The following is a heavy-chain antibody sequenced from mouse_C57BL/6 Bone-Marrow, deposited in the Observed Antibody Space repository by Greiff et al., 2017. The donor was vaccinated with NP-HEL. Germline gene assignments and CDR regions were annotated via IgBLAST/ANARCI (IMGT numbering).Heavy chain of an antibody. CDR1: GYTFTDYE. Sequence: QVHVKQSGAELVRPGASVTLSCKASGYTFTDYEMHWVKQTPVHGLEWIGAIDPETGGTAYNQKFKGKAILTADKSSSTAYMELRSLTSEDSAVYYCTILKDYAMDYCGQGTSVTVSS. CDR2: IDPETGGT. CDR3: TILKDYAMDY. V-gene: IGHV1-15*01. J-gene: IGHJ4*01.